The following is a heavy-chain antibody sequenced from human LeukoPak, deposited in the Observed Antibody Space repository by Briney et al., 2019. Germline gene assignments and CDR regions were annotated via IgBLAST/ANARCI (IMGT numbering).Heavy chain of an antibody. CDR3: AKEPGDSDY. Sequence: ASVKVSCKASGYTFTSYDIDWVRQATGQGLEWMGWMNPNSGNTGYAQKFQGRVTITADKSTSTAYMELSSLRPEDTAVYYCAKEPGDSDYWGQGTLVTVSS. D-gene: IGHD4-17*01. V-gene: IGHV1-8*03. CDR1: GYTFTSYD. J-gene: IGHJ4*02. CDR2: MNPNSGNT.